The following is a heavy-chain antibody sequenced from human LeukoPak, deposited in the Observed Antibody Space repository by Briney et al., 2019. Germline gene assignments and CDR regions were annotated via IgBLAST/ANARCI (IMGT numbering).Heavy chain of an antibody. CDR2: ISSSSSYI. D-gene: IGHD4-17*01. CDR3: ARDPGTTVTTTGDHY. V-gene: IGHV3-21*01. Sequence: GGSPRLYFASSGFTFSRSSISWVGPGPGQWLAWVFSISSSSSYIYYADSVKGRFTISRDNAKNSLYLQMNSLRAEDTAVYYCARDPGTTVTTTGDHYWGQGTLVTVSS. J-gene: IGHJ4*02. CDR1: GFTFSRSS.